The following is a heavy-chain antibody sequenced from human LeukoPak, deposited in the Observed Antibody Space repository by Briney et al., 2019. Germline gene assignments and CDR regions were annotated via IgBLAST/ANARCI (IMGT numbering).Heavy chain of an antibody. CDR1: GGSISSYS. CDR3: AREGTAGTNLNWFDP. CDR2: IYYSGST. J-gene: IGHJ5*02. V-gene: IGHV4-59*01. D-gene: IGHD1-1*01. Sequence: SETLSLTCTVSGGSISSYSWNWVRQPPGKGLEWIGYIYYSGSTNYNPSLKSRVTISVDTSKNQFSLKLSSVTAADTAVYYCAREGTAGTNLNWFDPWGQGTLVTVSS.